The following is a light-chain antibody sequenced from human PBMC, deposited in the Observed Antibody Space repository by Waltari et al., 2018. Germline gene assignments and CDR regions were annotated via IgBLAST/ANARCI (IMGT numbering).Light chain of an antibody. CDR1: QSLLYSSNNKNY. V-gene: IGKV4-1*01. CDR3: QQYYSSSYT. J-gene: IGKJ2*01. Sequence: DIVMTQSPDSLAVSLGERATINCQSNQSLLYSSNNKNYLAWYQQKAGQPPKLLTYWASTREYGVPDRFSASGSGTDFTLTISSLQAEDVAVYYCQQYYSSSYTFGQGTKLEIK. CDR2: WAS.